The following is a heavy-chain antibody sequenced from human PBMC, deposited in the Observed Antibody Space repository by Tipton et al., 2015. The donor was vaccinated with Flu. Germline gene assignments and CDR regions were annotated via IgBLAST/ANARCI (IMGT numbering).Heavy chain of an antibody. CDR1: GDSIRSSNYY. D-gene: IGHD4-11*01. CDR3: ARRDYSNYVSDPKNWFDP. Sequence: TLSLTCSVSGDSIRSSNYYWGWIRQPPGTGLEWIGNIFHSGNTYRNPSLKSRVTISVDTSKNQFSLKVFSVTAADTAVYYCARRDYSNYVSDPKNWFDPWGQRILFTVSS. CDR2: IFHSGNT. V-gene: IGHV4-39*07. J-gene: IGHJ5*02.